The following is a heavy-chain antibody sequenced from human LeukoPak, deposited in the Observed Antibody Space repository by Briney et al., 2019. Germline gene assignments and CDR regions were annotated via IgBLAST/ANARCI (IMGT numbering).Heavy chain of an antibody. CDR2: IYSGGTT. CDR3: AKDDRGNEAPFDY. Sequence: GGSLRLSCAASGFTVSSNYMSWVRQAPGKGLEWVSVIYSGGTTYYADSVTGRFTISRDNSKNTLYLQMNSLRAEDTAVYYCAKDDRGNEAPFDYWGQGTLVTVSS. J-gene: IGHJ4*02. CDR1: GFTVSSNY. V-gene: IGHV3-53*01.